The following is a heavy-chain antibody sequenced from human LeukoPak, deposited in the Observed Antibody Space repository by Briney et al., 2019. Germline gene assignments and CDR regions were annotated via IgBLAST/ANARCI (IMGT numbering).Heavy chain of an antibody. Sequence: GGSLRLSCAASGFTFSSYGMHWVRQAPGKGLEWVAVIWYDGSNKYYADSVKGRFTISRDNSKNTLYLQMNSLRAEDTAVYYCARAGITMVRGVIMGYFQHWGQGTLVTVSS. V-gene: IGHV3-33*01. J-gene: IGHJ1*01. D-gene: IGHD3-10*01. CDR1: GFTFSSYG. CDR3: ARAGITMVRGVIMGYFQH. CDR2: IWYDGSNK.